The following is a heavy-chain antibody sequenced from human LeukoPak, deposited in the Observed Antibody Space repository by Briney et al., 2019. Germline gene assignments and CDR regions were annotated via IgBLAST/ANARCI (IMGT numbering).Heavy chain of an antibody. CDR3: ARGSLTERYLAL. CDR2: IFHSGST. V-gene: IGHV4-4*02. CDR1: GGSIYSSDW. D-gene: IGHD3-10*01. Sequence: PSGTLSLTCAVSGGSIYSSDWWSWVRQPPGRGLEWIGEIFHSGSTNYNPSLKSRVTMSVDESKNQFSLELSSVTAADTAMYYCARGSLTERYLALWRRGTMVSVSS. J-gene: IGHJ2*01.